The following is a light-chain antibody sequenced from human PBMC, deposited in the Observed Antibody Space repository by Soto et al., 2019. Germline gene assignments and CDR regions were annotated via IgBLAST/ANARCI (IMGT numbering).Light chain of an antibody. CDR3: QQYNRYAVT. J-gene: IGKJ1*01. V-gene: IGKV1-5*01. CDR1: QSASTF. CDR2: DAS. Sequence: DIQMTQSPSTLSASVGDRVTITCRASQSASTFLAWYQQKPGQAPKLLIYDASTLQSGVPSRFSASGSGTEFALTISGLQPDDFAVYYWQQYNRYAVTFGQGTKVDIK.